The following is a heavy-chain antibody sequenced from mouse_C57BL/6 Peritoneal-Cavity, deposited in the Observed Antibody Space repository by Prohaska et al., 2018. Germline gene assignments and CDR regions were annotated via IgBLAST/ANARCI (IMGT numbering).Heavy chain of an antibody. V-gene: IGHV4-1*01. D-gene: IGHD2-1*01. J-gene: IGHJ1*03. CDR1: GFDFSRYW. CDR2: INPDSSKI. Sequence: EVKLLQSGGGLVQPGGSLKLSCAASGFDFSRYWLIWVRRAYGKVLEGIGEINPDSSKINYAPSLKDKFIISRDNAKNTLYLQMSKVRSEDTALYYCARPPLLSHWYFDVWGTGTTVTVSS. CDR3: ARPPLLSHWYFDV.